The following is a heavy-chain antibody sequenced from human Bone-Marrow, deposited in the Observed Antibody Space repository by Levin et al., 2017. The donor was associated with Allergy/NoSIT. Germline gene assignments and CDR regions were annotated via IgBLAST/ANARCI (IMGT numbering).Heavy chain of an antibody. Sequence: PGESLKISCKAYGYKFTKSSMHWVRQAPGQGLEWIAIIDPRGDSTRDAQKFQGRVTTAWDASTSTVTMELRSLTSEDTAVYYCARDNSGWSSDFWGHGTLVTV. V-gene: IGHV1-46*01. D-gene: IGHD6-19*01. CDR2: IDPRGDST. J-gene: IGHJ3*01. CDR1: GYKFTKSS. CDR3: ARDNSGWSSDF.